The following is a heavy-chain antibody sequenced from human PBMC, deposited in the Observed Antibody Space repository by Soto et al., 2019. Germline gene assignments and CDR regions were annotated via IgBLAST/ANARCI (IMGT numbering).Heavy chain of an antibody. J-gene: IGHJ5*02. V-gene: IGHV4-30-4*01. Sequence: QVQLQESGPRLVKPSQTLSLTCTVSGDSIGSGDYYWTWIRQPPGKGLEWIGYIYYIGTTFYNPSLWNRVNISVDHSNSPFSLWVTALTAAYTAVYYCARGSTYYGFVTWGQGTLITVSS. CDR1: GDSIGSGDYY. CDR3: ARGSTYYGFVT. D-gene: IGHD3-10*01. CDR2: IYYIGTT.